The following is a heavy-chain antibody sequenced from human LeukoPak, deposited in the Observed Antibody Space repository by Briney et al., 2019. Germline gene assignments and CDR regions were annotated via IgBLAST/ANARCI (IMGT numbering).Heavy chain of an antibody. CDR1: GFTFSNVW. CDR2: IKSKADGGTT. Sequence: GGSLRLSCAASGFTFSNVWMNWVRQAPGKGLEWVGRIKSKADGGTTDYAAPVKGRFMISRDDSKNTLYLQMNSLKTEDTAVYYCSTPIAAAGTRAFDIWGQGTMVIVSS. CDR3: STPIAAAGTRAFDI. D-gene: IGHD6-13*01. J-gene: IGHJ3*02. V-gene: IGHV3-15*01.